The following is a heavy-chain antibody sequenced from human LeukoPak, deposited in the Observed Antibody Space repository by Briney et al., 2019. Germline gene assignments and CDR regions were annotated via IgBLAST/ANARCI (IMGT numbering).Heavy chain of an antibody. Sequence: AGGSLRLSCAASGFTFSSYGMHWVRQAPGKGLEWVAFIRYDGSNKYYADSVKGRFTISRDNSKNTLYLQMNSLRAEDTAVYYCAKDLDYYDSSGYFSSEVDYWGQGTLATVSS. D-gene: IGHD3-22*01. CDR3: AKDLDYYDSSGYFSSEVDY. J-gene: IGHJ4*02. CDR2: IRYDGSNK. V-gene: IGHV3-30*02. CDR1: GFTFSSYG.